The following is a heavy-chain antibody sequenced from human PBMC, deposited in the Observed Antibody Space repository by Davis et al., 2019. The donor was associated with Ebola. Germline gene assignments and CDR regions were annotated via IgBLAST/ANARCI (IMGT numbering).Heavy chain of an antibody. Sequence: AASVKVSCKASGYTFTSYYMHWVRQAPGQGLEWMGIINPSGGSTSYAQKFQGRVTMTRDTSTSTVYMELSSLRSEDTAVYYCARAVGGSGSYAKIFDYWGQGTLVTVSS. CDR2: INPSGGST. V-gene: IGHV1-46*01. D-gene: IGHD1-26*01. J-gene: IGHJ4*02. CDR1: GYTFTSYY. CDR3: ARAVGGSGSYAKIFDY.